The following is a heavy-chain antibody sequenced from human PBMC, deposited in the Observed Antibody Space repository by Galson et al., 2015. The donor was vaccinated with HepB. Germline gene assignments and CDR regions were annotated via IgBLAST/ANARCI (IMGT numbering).Heavy chain of an antibody. Sequence: SVKVSCKASGYSFSNYGLSWIRRAPGPGLEWMGWFSGYDGSTNYAQRFQGRVTMTADASTGTAYLELRNLRSDDTAVYYCARDSRLELRLNNYFSYGMDVWGQGGAVIVSS. D-gene: IGHD1-1*01. CDR1: GYSFSNYG. J-gene: IGHJ6*02. CDR3: ARDSRLELRLNNYFSYGMDV. V-gene: IGHV1-18*01. CDR2: FSGYDGST.